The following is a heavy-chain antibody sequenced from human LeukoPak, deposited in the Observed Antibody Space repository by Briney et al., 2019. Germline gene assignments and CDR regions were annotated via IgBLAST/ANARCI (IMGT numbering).Heavy chain of an antibody. Sequence: PSETLSLTCTVSGGSISSYYWSWIRQPPGKGLEWIGYIYYSGGTNYNPSLKSRVTISVDTSKNQFSLKLSSVTAADTAVYYCARIRDDSSGYSHWFDYWGQGTLVTVSS. CDR1: GGSISSYY. V-gene: IGHV4-59*08. CDR2: IYYSGGT. J-gene: IGHJ4*02. CDR3: ARIRDDSSGYSHWFDY. D-gene: IGHD3-22*01.